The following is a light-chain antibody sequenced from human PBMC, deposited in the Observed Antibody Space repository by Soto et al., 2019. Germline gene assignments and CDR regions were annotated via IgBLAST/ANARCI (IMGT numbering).Light chain of an antibody. CDR3: SSYTSSSTVV. Sequence: QSALTQPASVSGSPGQSITISCTGTSSDVGGYNYVSWYQPHPGKAPKLMIYDVSNRPSGVSNRFSGSKSGNTASLTISGLQAEDEADYSCSSYTSSSTVVFGGGTKVTVL. J-gene: IGLJ2*01. V-gene: IGLV2-14*01. CDR2: DVS. CDR1: SSDVGGYNY.